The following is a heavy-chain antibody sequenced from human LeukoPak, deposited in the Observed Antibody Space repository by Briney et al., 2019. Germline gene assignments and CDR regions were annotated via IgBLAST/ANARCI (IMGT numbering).Heavy chain of an antibody. D-gene: IGHD6-13*01. CDR3: AREAFSSRWN. J-gene: IGHJ4*02. CDR2: VSHDGNNK. Sequence: GGSLRLSCEASGFNFNVYIMYWVRQAPGKGLEWVAVVSHDGNNKSFADSVKGRFTISRDNSKSTVYLQMNNLRREDTGVYYCAREAFSSRWNWGQGTLVTVSS. CDR1: GFNFNVYI. V-gene: IGHV3-30*01.